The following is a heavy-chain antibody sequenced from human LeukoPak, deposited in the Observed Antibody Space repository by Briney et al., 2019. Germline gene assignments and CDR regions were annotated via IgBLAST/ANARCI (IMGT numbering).Heavy chain of an antibody. CDR1: GYTFTSYG. CDR2: ISAYNGNT. V-gene: IGHV1-18*01. CDR3: ARAYYGSGSYGDYYYYYYMDV. Sequence: SVKVSCKASGYTFTSYGISWVRQAPGQGLEWMGWISAYNGNTNYAQKLQGRVTMTTDTSTNTAYMELRSLRSDDTAVYYCARAYYGSGSYGDYYYYYYMDVWGKGTTVTISS. D-gene: IGHD3-10*01. J-gene: IGHJ6*03.